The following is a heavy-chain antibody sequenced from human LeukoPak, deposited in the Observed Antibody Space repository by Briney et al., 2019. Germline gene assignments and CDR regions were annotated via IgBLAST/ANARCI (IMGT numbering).Heavy chain of an antibody. Sequence: GESLKISCKGSGYSFTSYWIGWVRQMPGKGLEWMGIIYPGDSDTRYSPSFQGQVTISADKSISTGYLQWSSLKASDTAMYYCERSPPYYYDSSLAPWGQGTLVTVSS. V-gene: IGHV5-51*01. J-gene: IGHJ5*02. D-gene: IGHD3-22*01. CDR1: GYSFTSYW. CDR2: IYPGDSDT. CDR3: ERSPPYYYDSSLAP.